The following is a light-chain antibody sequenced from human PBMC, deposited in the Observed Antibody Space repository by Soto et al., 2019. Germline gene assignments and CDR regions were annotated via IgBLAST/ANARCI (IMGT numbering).Light chain of an antibody. V-gene: IGKV1-39*01. CDR2: AAS. J-gene: IGKJ1*01. Sequence: DIQMTQSPSSLSASVGDRVTLTCRANQSIDTFLNWYQQKPGKAPKLLIYAASSLQSGVPSRFSGSGSGTDFTLTISSLQPEDFATYYCQQYNNWPPATFGQGTKVDIK. CDR3: QQYNNWPPAT. CDR1: QSIDTF.